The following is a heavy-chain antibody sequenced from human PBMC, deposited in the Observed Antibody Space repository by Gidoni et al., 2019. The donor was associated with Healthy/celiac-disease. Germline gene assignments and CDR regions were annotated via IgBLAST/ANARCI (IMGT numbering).Heavy chain of an antibody. CDR2: ISWNSGSI. CDR1: GCTFDEYA. Sequence: EVQLVESGGGLVQPGRSLRLSCAASGCTFDEYAMNWVRQAPGKGLEWVSGISWNSGSIGYADSVKGRFTISRDNAKNSLYLQMNSLRAEDTALYYCAKGPRGQLVKGYFDYWGQGTLVTVSS. V-gene: IGHV3-9*01. J-gene: IGHJ4*02. CDR3: AKGPRGQLVKGYFDY. D-gene: IGHD6-6*01.